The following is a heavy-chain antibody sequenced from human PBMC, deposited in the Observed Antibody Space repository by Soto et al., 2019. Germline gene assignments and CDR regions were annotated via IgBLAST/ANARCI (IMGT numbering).Heavy chain of an antibody. Sequence: PSETLSLTCTVSGGSVSSGSYYWSWIRQPPGKGLEWIGYIYYSGSTNYNPSLKSRVTISVDTSKNQLSLKLSSVTAADTAVYYCARSWVGPDGYSYGFDYWGQGTLVTVSS. CDR2: IYYSGST. CDR1: GGSVSSGSYY. D-gene: IGHD5-18*01. CDR3: ARSWVGPDGYSYGFDY. V-gene: IGHV4-61*01. J-gene: IGHJ4*02.